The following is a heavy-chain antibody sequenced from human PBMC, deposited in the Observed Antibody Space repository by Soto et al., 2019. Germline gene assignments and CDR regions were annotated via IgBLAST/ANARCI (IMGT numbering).Heavy chain of an antibody. V-gene: IGHV2-5*02. CDR3: AHKGREDWPLDY. CDR1: GFSLSTSGVG. CDR2: IYWGYSK. D-gene: IGHD3-9*01. Sequence: QITLKESGPTLVRPTQTLTLTCAFSGFSLSTSGVGVGWCRQPPGKALAWLAVIYWGYSKHYSPSLRGRLPITNVTSKITVVPTLTNMDPRATGTYSCAHKGREDWPLDYWGQGTLVTVSS. J-gene: IGHJ4*02.